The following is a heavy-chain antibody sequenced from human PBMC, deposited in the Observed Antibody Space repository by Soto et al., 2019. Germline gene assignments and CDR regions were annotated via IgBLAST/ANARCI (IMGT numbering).Heavy chain of an antibody. CDR1: GFTVSSNY. CDR2: IYSAGNT. V-gene: IGHV3-66*01. J-gene: IGHJ5*02. Sequence: GGSLRLSCAASGFTVSSNYMSWVRQAPGKGLEWISIIYSAGNTYYADSVKGRFTISRDNSKNTLYLQMNSLGAADTAIYYCARDSLGIAVLGTGRSKNNWFDPWGQGTLVTVSS. D-gene: IGHD6-19*01. CDR3: ARDSLGIAVLGTGRSKNNWFDP.